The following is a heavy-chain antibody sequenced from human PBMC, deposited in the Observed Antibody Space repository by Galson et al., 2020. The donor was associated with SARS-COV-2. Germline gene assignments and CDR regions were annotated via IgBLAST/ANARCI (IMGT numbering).Heavy chain of an antibody. J-gene: IGHJ6*04. CDR2: ISSSSSTI. CDR1: GFTFSSYS. V-gene: IGHV3-48*04. Sequence: GESLKISCAASGFTFSSYSMNWVRQAPGKGLEWVSYISSSSSTIYYADSVKGRFTISRDNAKNSLYLQMNSLRAEDTAVYYCARVTPHQDVWGKGTTVTVSS. CDR3: ARVTPHQDV.